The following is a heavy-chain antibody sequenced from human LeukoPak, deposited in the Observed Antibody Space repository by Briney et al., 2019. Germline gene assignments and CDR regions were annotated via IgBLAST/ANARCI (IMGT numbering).Heavy chain of an antibody. CDR3: ARLKLPSDAFDI. CDR2: INSDGSST. D-gene: IGHD2-15*01. CDR1: GFTFSSYW. V-gene: IGHV3-74*01. Sequence: GGSLRLSCAASGFTFSSYWMHWVRQAPGKGLVWVSRINSDGSSTSYADSVKGRFTISRGNAKNTLYLQMNSLRAEDTAVYYCARLKLPSDAFDIWGQGTMVTVSS. J-gene: IGHJ3*02.